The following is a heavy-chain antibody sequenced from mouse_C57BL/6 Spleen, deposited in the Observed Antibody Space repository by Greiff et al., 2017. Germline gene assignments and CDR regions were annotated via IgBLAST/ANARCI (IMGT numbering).Heavy chain of an antibody. J-gene: IGHJ2*01. CDR2: IYPGSGNT. V-gene: IGHV1-76*01. Sequence: VQLQESGAELVRPGASVKLSCKASGYTFTDYYINWVKQRPGQGLEWIARIYPGSGNTYYNEKFKGKATLTAEKSSSTAYMQLSSLTSEDSAVYFCARSPPYYWGQGTTLTVSS. CDR1: GYTFTDYY. CDR3: ARSPPYY.